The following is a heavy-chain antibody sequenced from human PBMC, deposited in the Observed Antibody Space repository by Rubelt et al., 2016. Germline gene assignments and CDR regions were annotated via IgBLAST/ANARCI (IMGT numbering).Heavy chain of an antibody. V-gene: IGHV4-59*12. CDR2: IYYSGST. J-gene: IGHJ4*02. Sequence: PPGKGLEWIGYIYYSGSTNYNPSLKNRVTISVDTSKNQFSLKLSSVTAADTAVYYCARGEGYSYGSSDYWGQGTLVTVSS. D-gene: IGHD5-18*01. CDR3: ARGEGYSYGSSDY.